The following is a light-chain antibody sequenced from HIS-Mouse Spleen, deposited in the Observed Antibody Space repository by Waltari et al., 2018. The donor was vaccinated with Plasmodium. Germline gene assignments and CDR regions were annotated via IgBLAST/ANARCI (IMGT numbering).Light chain of an antibody. CDR1: QSISNY. CDR2: AAS. V-gene: IGKV1-39*01. J-gene: IGKJ1*01. Sequence: DIQMTQSPSPLSASVGDSVTITCRASQSISNYLNWYQQKPGKAPKFLIYAASTLKSGVPSRFSGSGSGTDFTLTISSLQPEDFATYYCQQSYSTWTFGQGTKVEIK. CDR3: QQSYSTWT.